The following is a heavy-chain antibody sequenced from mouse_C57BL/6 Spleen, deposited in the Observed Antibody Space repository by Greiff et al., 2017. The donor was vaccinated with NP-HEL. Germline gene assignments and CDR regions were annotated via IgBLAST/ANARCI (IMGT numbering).Heavy chain of an antibody. Sequence: EVKLLESGAELVRPGASVKLSCTASGFNIKDDYMHWVKQRPEQGLEWIGWIDPENGDTEYASKFQGKATITADTSSNTAYLQLSSLTSEDTAVYYCTTPLYGSSYYAMDYWGQGTSVTVSS. V-gene: IGHV14-4*01. D-gene: IGHD1-1*01. CDR3: TTPLYGSSYYAMDY. CDR1: GFNIKDDY. J-gene: IGHJ4*01. CDR2: IDPENGDT.